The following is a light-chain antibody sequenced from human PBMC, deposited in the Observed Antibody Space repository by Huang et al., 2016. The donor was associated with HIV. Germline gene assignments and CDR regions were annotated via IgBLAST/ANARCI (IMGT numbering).Light chain of an antibody. CDR3: QQYNDWPPYT. CDR2: DAS. J-gene: IGKJ2*01. CDR1: QSISTN. V-gene: IGKV3-15*01. Sequence: EIVMTQSPATLSVSPRERVTLSCRASQSISTNLAWYQQKPGQAPRLLIYDASTRAVGIPARFSGSGSGTEFTLTISSLQSEDFAVYYCQQYNDWPPYTFGQGTKL.